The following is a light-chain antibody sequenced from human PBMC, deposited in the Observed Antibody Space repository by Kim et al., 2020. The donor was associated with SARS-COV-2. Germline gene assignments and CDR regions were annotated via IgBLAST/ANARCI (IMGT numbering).Light chain of an antibody. V-gene: IGKV3-20*01. Sequence: EIVLTQSPGILSLSPGERATLSCRASQSVSSRYLVWYQQKPGQAPRLLMYGASSRATGIPDRFSGSGSGTDFTLTISRLEPDDFAVYYCQQYGSSPQTFGQGTKVDIK. CDR3: QQYGSSPQT. CDR2: GAS. J-gene: IGKJ1*01. CDR1: QSVSSRY.